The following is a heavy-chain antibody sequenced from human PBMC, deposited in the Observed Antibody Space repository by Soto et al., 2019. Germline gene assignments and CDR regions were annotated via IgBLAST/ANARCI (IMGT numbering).Heavy chain of an antibody. Sequence: ETLSLTCTVSGGSISSYYWSWIRQPAGKGLEWIGRIYTSGSTNYNPSLKSRVTMSVDTSKNQFSLKLSSVTAADTTVYYCAREDIVVVPAANLGIDPWGQGTLVTVSS. J-gene: IGHJ5*02. V-gene: IGHV4-4*07. D-gene: IGHD2-2*01. CDR2: IYTSGST. CDR3: AREDIVVVPAANLGIDP. CDR1: GGSISSYY.